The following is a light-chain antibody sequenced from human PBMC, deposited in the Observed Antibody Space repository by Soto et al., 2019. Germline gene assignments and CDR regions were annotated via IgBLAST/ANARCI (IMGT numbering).Light chain of an antibody. J-gene: IGKJ1*01. CDR3: QQYGSSPWP. CDR1: QSVSSSY. CDR2: GAS. V-gene: IGKV3-20*01. Sequence: EYVLTQSPGTLSLSTGERATLSCRASQSVSSSYLAWYQQKPGRAPRLLIYGASSRATGIPDRFSGSGSGTDFTLTISRLEPEDFAVYFCQQYGSSPWPFGQGTKVDIK.